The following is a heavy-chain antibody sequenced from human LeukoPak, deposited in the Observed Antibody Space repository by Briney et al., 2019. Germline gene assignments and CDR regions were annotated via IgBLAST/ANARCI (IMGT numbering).Heavy chain of an antibody. V-gene: IGHV3-15*01. CDR3: VSQWFDY. CDR2: IKTKTDGGTT. D-gene: IGHD2-8*01. J-gene: IGHJ4*02. CDR1: GFTFSNAW. Sequence: GGSVRLSCAASGFTFSNAWMNWVRQAPGKGLEWVARIKTKTDGGTTDYAAPVKGRFTISRDDSKNTVYLQMNSLKTEDTAIYYCVSQWFDYWGQGTLVTVSS.